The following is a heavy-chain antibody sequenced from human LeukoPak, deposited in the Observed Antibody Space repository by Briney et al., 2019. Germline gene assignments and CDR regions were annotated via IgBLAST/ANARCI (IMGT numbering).Heavy chain of an antibody. CDR2: ISSSSGYI. V-gene: IGHV3-21*01. D-gene: IGHD2-21*01. Sequence: PGGSLRLSCAASGFTFSTYSMNWVRQAPGKGLEWVSSISSSSGYIYYADSVKGRFTISRDNAKNSLYLQINSLRAEDTAVYYCANLLSGGDCNNWFDPWGQGTLVTVSS. J-gene: IGHJ5*02. CDR1: GFTFSTYS. CDR3: ANLLSGGDCNNWFDP.